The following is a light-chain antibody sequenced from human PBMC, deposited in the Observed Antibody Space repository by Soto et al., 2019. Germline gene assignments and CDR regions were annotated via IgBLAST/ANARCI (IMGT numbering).Light chain of an antibody. CDR1: QGIAGW. CDR2: AAS. CDR3: QQANSFPHT. Sequence: DIQMTQSPSSVSASVGDRVTITCRASQGIAGWLAWYQQKPGKAPKLLIYAASTLQSGVPSRFSGRGAGTDLTLTISSLQPEDFATYYCQQANSFPHTCGPGTKVDIK. J-gene: IGKJ3*01. V-gene: IGKV1D-12*01.